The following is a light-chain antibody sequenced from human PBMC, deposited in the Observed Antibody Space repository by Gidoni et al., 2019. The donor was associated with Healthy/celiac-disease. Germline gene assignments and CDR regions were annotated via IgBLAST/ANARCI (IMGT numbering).Light chain of an antibody. CDR1: RRVSSSY. Sequence: EIVLTQSPGTLSLSPGERATLSCRASRRVSSSYLAWYQQKPGQAPRLLIYGSSSRSTGIPDRFSGRGSGTDFTLTISRLEPEDCAVYYCQQDGSSPWTFGQGTKVEIK. V-gene: IGKV3-20*01. J-gene: IGKJ1*01. CDR3: QQDGSSPWT. CDR2: GSS.